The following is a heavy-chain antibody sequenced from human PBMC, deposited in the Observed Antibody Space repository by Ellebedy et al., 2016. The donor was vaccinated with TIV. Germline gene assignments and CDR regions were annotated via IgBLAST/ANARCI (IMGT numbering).Heavy chain of an antibody. V-gene: IGHV3-15*01. D-gene: IGHD1-26*01. CDR1: GFTFTKYW. J-gene: IGHJ4*02. CDR3: THHMEGATWH. CDR2: IKSKVDGGTT. Sequence: GESLKISCAASGFTFTKYWMSWVRQAPGKGLEWVGRIKSKVDGGTTDYAAPVTGRFIMSRDDSKNTFYLQMNSLKTEDTAVYYCTHHMEGATWHWGQGTLVTVSS.